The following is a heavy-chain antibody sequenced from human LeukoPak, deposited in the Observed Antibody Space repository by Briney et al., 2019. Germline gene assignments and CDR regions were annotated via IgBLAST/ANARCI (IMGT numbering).Heavy chain of an antibody. CDR1: GLTVSSNY. CDR3: SRDSDVDSEALRWVHL. J-gene: IGHJ5*02. D-gene: IGHD4-17*01. V-gene: IGHV3-66*01. CDR2: IYRGGPT. Sequence: GGSLGLSCAASGLTVSSNYMSWVRQAPGKGLEWVSVIYRGGPTYYADSVKGSFTISRDNSKNTLYLQMNSLRAEETAVYYCSRDSDVDSEALRWVHLWGRETVDSVSS.